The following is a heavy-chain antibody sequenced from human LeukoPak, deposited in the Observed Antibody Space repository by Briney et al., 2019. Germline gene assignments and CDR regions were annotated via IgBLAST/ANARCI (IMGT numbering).Heavy chain of an antibody. J-gene: IGHJ4*02. Sequence: SETLSLTCAVYGGSFSGYYWSWIRQPPGKGLEWIGEINHRGSTNYNPSLKSRVTISVDTSKNQFSLKLSSVTAADTAVYYCARSPATRADYWGQGTLVTVSS. V-gene: IGHV4-34*01. CDR2: INHRGST. CDR1: GGSFSGYY. CDR3: ARSPATRADY.